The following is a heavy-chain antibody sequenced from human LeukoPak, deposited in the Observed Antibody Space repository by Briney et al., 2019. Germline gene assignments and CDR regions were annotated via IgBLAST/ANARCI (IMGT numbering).Heavy chain of an antibody. D-gene: IGHD1-26*01. CDR2: IRSKAYGGTT. CDR3: TRDHGWVGADYGYFQH. J-gene: IGHJ1*01. V-gene: IGHV3-49*03. Sequence: GGSLRLSCTASGFTFGDYAMSWFRQAPGKGLEWVGFIRSKAYGGTTEYAASAKGRFTISRDDSKSIAYLQMNSLKTEDTAVYYCTRDHGWVGADYGYFQHWGQGTLVTVSS. CDR1: GFTFGDYA.